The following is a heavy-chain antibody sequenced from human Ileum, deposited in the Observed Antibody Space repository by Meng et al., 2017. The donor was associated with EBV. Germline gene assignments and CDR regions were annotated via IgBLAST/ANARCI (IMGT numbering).Heavy chain of an antibody. D-gene: IGHD3-9*01. V-gene: IGHV4-4*02. CDR3: AKVSLTGTFYDH. CDR1: GGPVKSNNG. Sequence: VRVRECGPQPVKPSATSSLPLLVPGGPVKSNNGWDRARHPQGKGLEWIGEIFHIGSTNNSPSLKSRVTISVDNSKNQFSLSLTSVTAADTAIYYCAKVSLTGTFYDHWGQGILVTVSS. CDR2: IFHIGST. J-gene: IGHJ4*02.